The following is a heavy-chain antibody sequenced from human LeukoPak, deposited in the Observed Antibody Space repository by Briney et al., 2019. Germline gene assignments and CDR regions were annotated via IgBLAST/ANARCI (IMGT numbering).Heavy chain of an antibody. CDR2: ISSSSSYI. CDR3: AREGNQGYYFDY. Sequence: GGSLRLSCAASGFTFSSYSMNWVRQAPGKGLEWVSSISSSSSYIYYADSVKGRFTISRDNAKNSLYLQMNSLRAEDTAVYYCAREGNQGYYFDYWGQGTQVTVSS. CDR1: GFTFSSYS. J-gene: IGHJ4*02. V-gene: IGHV3-21*01.